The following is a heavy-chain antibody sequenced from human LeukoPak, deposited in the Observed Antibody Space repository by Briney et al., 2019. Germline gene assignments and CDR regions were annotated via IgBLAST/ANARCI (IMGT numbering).Heavy chain of an antibody. CDR1: GGSFSGYC. Sequence: PSETLSLTCAVYGGSFSGYCWSWIRQPPGKGLEWIGEINHSGSTNYNPSLKSRVTISVDTSKNQFSLKLSSVTAADTAVYYCARAGYGEKNWFDPWGQGTLVTVSS. D-gene: IGHD4-17*01. CDR2: INHSGST. CDR3: ARAGYGEKNWFDP. J-gene: IGHJ5*02. V-gene: IGHV4-34*01.